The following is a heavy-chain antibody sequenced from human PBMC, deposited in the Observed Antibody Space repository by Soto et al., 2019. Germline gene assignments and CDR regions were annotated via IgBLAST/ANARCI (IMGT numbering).Heavy chain of an antibody. V-gene: IGHV1-18*01. Sequence: QVQLVQSGAEVKKPGASVKVSCKASGYTFTSYGISWVRQAPGQGLEWMGWISPYNGNTNYAQKLQGRGTMTTDTSTSTAYMEHRSLRSDDTAVYYCARDAGGELRYFDWSRVEWFDPWGQGALVTVFS. CDR1: GYTFTSYG. D-gene: IGHD3-9*01. J-gene: IGHJ5*02. CDR2: ISPYNGNT. CDR3: ARDAGGELRYFDWSRVEWFDP.